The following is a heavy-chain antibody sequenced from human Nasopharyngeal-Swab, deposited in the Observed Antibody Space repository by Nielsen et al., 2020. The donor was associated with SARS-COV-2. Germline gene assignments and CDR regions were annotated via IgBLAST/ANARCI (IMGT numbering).Heavy chain of an antibody. CDR2: LNGDATTV. CDR1: GFTFISSW. D-gene: IGHD7-27*01. Sequence: GGSLRLSFARSGFTFISSWLHWVRKAPGEGLVWVARLNGDATTVDYADSVKGRFTISRDNAKNTLYLQMNGLRDEDTAIYYCARAGEYRFDYWGQGTLVTVSS. V-gene: IGHV3-74*01. J-gene: IGHJ4*02. CDR3: ARAGEYRFDY.